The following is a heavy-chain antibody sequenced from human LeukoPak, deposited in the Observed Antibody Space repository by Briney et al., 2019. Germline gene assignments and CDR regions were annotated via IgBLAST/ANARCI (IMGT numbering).Heavy chain of an antibody. CDR1: GGTFSSYA. CDR2: IIPIFGTA. Sequence: GASVKVSCKASGGTFSSYAISWVRQAPGQGLEWMGGIIPIFGTANYAQKFQGRVTITTDESTSTAYMELSSLRSEDTAVYYCGRGRYYDSSGYPDYWGQGTLVTVSS. D-gene: IGHD3-22*01. J-gene: IGHJ4*02. CDR3: GRGRYYDSSGYPDY. V-gene: IGHV1-69*05.